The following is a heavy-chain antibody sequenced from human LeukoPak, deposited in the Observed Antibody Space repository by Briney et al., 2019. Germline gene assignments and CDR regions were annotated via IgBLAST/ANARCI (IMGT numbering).Heavy chain of an antibody. D-gene: IGHD2-2*01. J-gene: IGHJ4*02. CDR3: VSFYETY. V-gene: IGHV3-74*01. Sequence: GGSLRLSCAASGFIFSSYPLNWVRQAPGKGLVWVSRINSDGSSTSYADSVKGRFTISRDNAKNTLYLQMNNLRAEDTAVYYCVSFYETYWGRGTLVTVSS. CDR2: INSDGSST. CDR1: GFIFSSYP.